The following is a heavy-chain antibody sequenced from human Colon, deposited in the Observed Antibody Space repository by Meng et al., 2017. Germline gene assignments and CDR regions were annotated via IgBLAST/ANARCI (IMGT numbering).Heavy chain of an antibody. Sequence: GESLKISCTASGFIFSSDEMNWVRQTPGTGLEWVSFISTSGATIHDADSVKGRFTISRDNAKNSLYLQMNSLRDEDTALYYCARDGGGHDHGRFYYYGSDVWGQGTTVTVSS. J-gene: IGHJ6*02. V-gene: IGHV3-48*03. CDR2: ISTSGATI. CDR1: GFIFSSDE. CDR3: ARDGGGHDHGRFYYYGSDV. D-gene: IGHD3-16*01.